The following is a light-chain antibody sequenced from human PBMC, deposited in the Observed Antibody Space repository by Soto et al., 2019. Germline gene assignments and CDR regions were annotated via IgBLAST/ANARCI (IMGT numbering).Light chain of an antibody. CDR2: DVS. V-gene: IGLV2-14*01. CDR3: NSYTSSSTLV. Sequence: QSALTQPASVSGSPGQSITISCTGTSSDVGGYNYVSWYQQHPGKAPKLMIYDVSKRPSGVSNRFSGSKSGNTASLTISGVQAEDEADYYCNSYTSSSTLVFGGGTKLTVL. CDR1: SSDVGGYNY. J-gene: IGLJ2*01.